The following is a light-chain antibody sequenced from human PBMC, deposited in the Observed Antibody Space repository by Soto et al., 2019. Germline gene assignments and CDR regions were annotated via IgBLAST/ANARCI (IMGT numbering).Light chain of an antibody. CDR1: QSVSSN. CDR3: QQYNNWPLT. CDR2: GAS. J-gene: IGKJ4*01. Sequence: DRVILSCRASQSVSSNLAWYQQKPGQAPRLLIYGASTRATDIPARFSGSGSGTEFTLTISSLQSEDFAVYYCQQYNNWPLTFGGGTKVDIK. V-gene: IGKV3-15*01.